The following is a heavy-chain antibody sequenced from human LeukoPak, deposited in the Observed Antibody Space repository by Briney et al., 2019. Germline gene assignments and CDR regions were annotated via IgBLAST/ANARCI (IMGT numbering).Heavy chain of an antibody. CDR1: GYSFTSYW. Sequence: GESLKISCKGSGYSFTSYWIGCVRQMPGKGLEWMGIIYPGDSATSYSPSFQGQVTISADKSLSTSSLQWTSLKPSDTAMYYCARLTTGTTPWGAFDIWGQGTMVTVSS. V-gene: IGHV5-51*01. CDR3: ARLTTGTTPWGAFDI. J-gene: IGHJ3*02. CDR2: IYPGDSAT. D-gene: IGHD1-1*01.